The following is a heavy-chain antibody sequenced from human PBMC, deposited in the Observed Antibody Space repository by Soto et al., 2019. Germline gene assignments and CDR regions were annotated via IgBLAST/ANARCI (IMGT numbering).Heavy chain of an antibody. CDR1: GYTFTSYD. J-gene: IGHJ2*01. CDR2: MNANSGNT. V-gene: IGHV1-8*01. D-gene: IGHD1-1*01. Sequence: QVQLVQSGAEVKKPGASVKVFCKASGYTFTSYDINWVRQATGQGLEWMGWMNANSGNTGYAQKFQGRVTMTRDTSMSTAYMELSSLTSEDTAVYYCARRTIAYWYFDLWGRGTLVTVSS. CDR3: ARRTIAYWYFDL.